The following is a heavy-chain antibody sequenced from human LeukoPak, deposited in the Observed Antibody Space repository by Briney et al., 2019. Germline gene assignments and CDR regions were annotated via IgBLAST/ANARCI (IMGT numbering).Heavy chain of an antibody. V-gene: IGHV3-74*01. J-gene: IGHJ4*02. Sequence: GGSLRLSXAASGFTFSSYWMHWVRQAPGKGLVWVSRINTDGSSTSYADSVKGRFTISRDNAKNTLYLQMNSLRAEDTAVYYCASREYYYDSSGYYPSFGYWGQGTLVTVSS. CDR1: GFTFSSYW. CDR3: ASREYYYDSSGYYPSFGY. CDR2: INTDGSST. D-gene: IGHD3-22*01.